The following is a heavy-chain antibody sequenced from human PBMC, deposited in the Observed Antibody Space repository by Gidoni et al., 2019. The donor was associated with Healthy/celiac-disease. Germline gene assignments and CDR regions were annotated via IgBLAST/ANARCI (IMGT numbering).Heavy chain of an antibody. CDR3: AREIIAAAGTGYYYGMDV. J-gene: IGHJ6*02. CDR2: ISYDGSTK. Sequence: QVQLVESGGGVVQPGRSLRLSCAASGFTFSSYAMHWVRQAPGKGLEWVAVISYDGSTKYYADSVKGRFTISRDNSKNTLYLQMNSLRAEDTAVYYCAREIIAAAGTGYYYGMDVWGQGTTVTVSS. CDR1: GFTFSSYA. V-gene: IGHV3-30*04. D-gene: IGHD6-13*01.